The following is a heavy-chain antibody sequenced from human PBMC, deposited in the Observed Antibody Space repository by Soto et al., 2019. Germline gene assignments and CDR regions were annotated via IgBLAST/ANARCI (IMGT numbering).Heavy chain of an antibody. CDR2: MTFSGNTV. V-gene: IGHV3-11*01. Sequence: LRLSCAASGFTFSDSYMSWIRQAPGKGLEWISYMTFSGNTVYYADSLKGRFTISRDNAKNSLYLQMNRLRAEDTAVYYCARVSWREKYGMDVWGQGTTVTVSS. J-gene: IGHJ6*02. CDR1: GFTFSDSY. CDR3: ARVSWREKYGMDV.